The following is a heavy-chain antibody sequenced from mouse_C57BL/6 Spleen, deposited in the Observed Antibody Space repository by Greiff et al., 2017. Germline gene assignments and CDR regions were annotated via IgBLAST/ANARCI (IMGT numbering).Heavy chain of an antibody. CDR3: ARFFDY. J-gene: IGHJ2*01. CDR1: GFSLTSYG. CDR2: IWSGGST. V-gene: IGHV2-2*01. Sequence: QVQLQQSGPGLVQPSQSLSITCTVSGFSLTSYGVHWVRQSPGKGLEWLGVIWSGGSTDYNAAFISRLSISKDNSKSQVFFKMNSLHADDTAIYYCARFFDYWGQGTTLTVSS.